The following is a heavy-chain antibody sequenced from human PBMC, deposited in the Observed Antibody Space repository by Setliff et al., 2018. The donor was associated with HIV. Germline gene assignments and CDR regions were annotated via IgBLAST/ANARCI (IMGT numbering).Heavy chain of an antibody. J-gene: IGHJ4*02. Sequence: SETLSLTCTVSGGSISSGYYWGWIRQPPGKGLEWIGYISYSGSTNYNPSLKSRVTVSVDTSKNQFSLKLSSVTAADTAVYYCARDPVEGYYDSSGPDYWGQGTLVTVSS. D-gene: IGHD3-22*01. CDR2: ISYSGST. CDR1: GGSISSGYY. CDR3: ARDPVEGYYDSSGPDY. V-gene: IGHV4-38-2*02.